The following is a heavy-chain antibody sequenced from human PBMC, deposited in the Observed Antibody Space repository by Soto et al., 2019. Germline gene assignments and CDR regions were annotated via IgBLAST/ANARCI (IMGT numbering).Heavy chain of an antibody. J-gene: IGHJ6*02. CDR2: INSVASYV. Sequence: ESGGGLVKPGGSLRVSCAASRFAFSSYSMHWVRQAPMKGLEWVASINSVASYVYYADSVEGRFTISRDNAKNSVYLQMNSLRAEHTAVYYCTRDRSSFMRGRIRGPYGGLDVWGQGTTVLVS. CDR1: RFAFSSYS. D-gene: IGHD3-10*01. V-gene: IGHV3-21*01. CDR3: TRDRSSFMRGRIRGPYGGLDV.